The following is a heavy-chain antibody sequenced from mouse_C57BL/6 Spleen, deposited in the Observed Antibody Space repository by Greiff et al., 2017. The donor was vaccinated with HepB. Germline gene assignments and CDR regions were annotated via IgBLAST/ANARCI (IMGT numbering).Heavy chain of an antibody. Sequence: VQLQQSGAELVKPGASVKMSCKASGYTFTSYWITWVKQRPGQGLEWIGDIYPGSGSTNYNEKFKSKATLTVDTSSSTAYMQLSSLTSEDSAVYYCARRVYDYDGFDWFAYWGQGTLVTVSA. J-gene: IGHJ3*01. V-gene: IGHV1-55*01. D-gene: IGHD2-4*01. CDR2: IYPGSGST. CDR1: GYTFTSYW. CDR3: ARRVYDYDGFDWFAY.